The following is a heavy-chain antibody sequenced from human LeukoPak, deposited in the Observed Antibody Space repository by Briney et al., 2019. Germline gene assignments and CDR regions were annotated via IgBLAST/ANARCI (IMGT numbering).Heavy chain of an antibody. J-gene: IGHJ4*02. CDR1: GYTFTGYY. Sequence: ASVKVSXKASGYTFTGYYMHWVRQAPGQGLEWMGWINPNSGGTNYAQKFQGRVTMTRDTSISTAYMELSRLRSDDTAVYYCVRDLGSIFGVVMKRWGQGTLVTVSS. CDR2: INPNSGGT. CDR3: VRDLGSIFGVVMKR. V-gene: IGHV1-2*02. D-gene: IGHD3-3*02.